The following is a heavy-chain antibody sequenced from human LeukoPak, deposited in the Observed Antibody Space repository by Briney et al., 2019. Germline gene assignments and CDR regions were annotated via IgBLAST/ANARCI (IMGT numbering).Heavy chain of an antibody. CDR2: IFSGGNT. D-gene: IGHD2-21*01. Sequence: AGGSLRLSCGASGFTVSNHHMSWVRQTPGKGLEWVSVIFSGGNTYYADSVKGRFTISRDNSKNTLYLQMNSLRAEDTAVYYCARDPTDSEVGDYWGQGTLVTVSS. J-gene: IGHJ4*02. V-gene: IGHV3-53*01. CDR1: GFTVSNHH. CDR3: ARDPTDSEVGDY.